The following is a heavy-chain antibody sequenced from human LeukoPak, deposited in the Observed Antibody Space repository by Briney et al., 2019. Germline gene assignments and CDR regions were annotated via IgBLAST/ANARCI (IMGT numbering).Heavy chain of an antibody. V-gene: IGHV3-21*01. D-gene: IGHD3-3*01. CDR2: ISSSSSYI. CDR3: ARSYYDFWSGGMDV. J-gene: IGHJ6*02. CDR1: GSTFSSYS. Sequence: GGSLRLSCAASGSTFSSYSMNWVRQAPGKGLEWVSSISSSSSYIYYADSVKGRFTISRDNAKNSLYLQMNSLRAEDTAVYYCARSYYDFWSGGMDVWGQGTTVTVSS.